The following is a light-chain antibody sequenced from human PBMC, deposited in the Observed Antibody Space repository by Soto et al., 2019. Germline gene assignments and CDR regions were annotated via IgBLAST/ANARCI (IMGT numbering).Light chain of an antibody. J-gene: IGKJ5*01. V-gene: IGKV1-39*01. Sequence: VQITQSPSSRSAAIGDRVTVSCRASEDNSDYLNWYQQKPGKPTQLLIYAASILQNGGPSRFSGHGSGTDFSLTITNLQPEDFATYFCQRSLSKVNFGQGTRLEIK. CDR3: QRSLSKVN. CDR2: AAS. CDR1: EDNSDY.